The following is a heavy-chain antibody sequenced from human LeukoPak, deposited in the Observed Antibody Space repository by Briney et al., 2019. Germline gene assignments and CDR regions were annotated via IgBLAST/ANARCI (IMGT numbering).Heavy chain of an antibody. V-gene: IGHV1-2*02. CDR3: ARDVSKGHYYDSSSLDY. CDR1: GYTITGYY. Sequence: ASVKVSCKASGYTITGYYMHWVRQAPGQELEWVGWINPNSGGTNYAQKFQGRVTMTTDTSISAGYMELSRLRSDDTAVYYCARDVSKGHYYDSSSLDYWGQGTLVTVSS. D-gene: IGHD3-22*01. J-gene: IGHJ4*02. CDR2: INPNSGGT.